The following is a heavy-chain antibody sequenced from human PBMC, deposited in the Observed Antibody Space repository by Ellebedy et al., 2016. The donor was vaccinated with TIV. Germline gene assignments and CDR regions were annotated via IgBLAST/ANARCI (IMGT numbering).Heavy chain of an antibody. V-gene: IGHV3-7*01. J-gene: IGHJ6*03. CDR3: ARRYMDV. CDR2: IKQDGSAK. Sequence: GGSLRLXXAGSGFTFSSYWMQWVRQAPGKGLEWVANIKQDGSAKYYVDSVKGRFTISRDNAKNSVYLQMNNLRAEDTAVYYCARRYMDVWGRGTTVTVSS. CDR1: GFTFSSYW.